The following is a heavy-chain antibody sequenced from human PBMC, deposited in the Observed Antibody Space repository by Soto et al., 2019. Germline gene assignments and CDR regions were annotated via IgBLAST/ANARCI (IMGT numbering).Heavy chain of an antibody. D-gene: IGHD3-22*01. CDR2: IIPIFGTA. Sequence: SVKVSCKASGGTFSSYAISWVRQAPGQGLEWMGGIIPIFGTANYAQKFQGRVTITADESTSTAYMELSSLRSEDTAVYYCARMLRYYDSSVYYANWFDPWGQGTLVTVSS. CDR3: ARMLRYYDSSVYYANWFDP. V-gene: IGHV1-69*13. CDR1: GGTFSSYA. J-gene: IGHJ5*02.